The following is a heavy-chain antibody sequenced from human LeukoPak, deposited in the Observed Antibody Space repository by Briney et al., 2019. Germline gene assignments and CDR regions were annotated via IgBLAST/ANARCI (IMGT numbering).Heavy chain of an antibody. Sequence: ASVKVSCKASGYTFTGYYMHWVRQAPGQGLEWMGWINPNSGGTNYAQKFQGWVTMTRDTSISTAYMELSRLRSDDTAVYYCARGYGDYDGYYFDYWGQGTLVTVSS. J-gene: IGHJ4*02. V-gene: IGHV1-2*04. D-gene: IGHD4-17*01. CDR2: INPNSGGT. CDR1: GYTFTGYY. CDR3: ARGYGDYDGYYFDY.